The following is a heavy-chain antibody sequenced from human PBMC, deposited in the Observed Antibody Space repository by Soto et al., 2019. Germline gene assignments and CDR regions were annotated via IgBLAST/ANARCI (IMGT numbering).Heavy chain of an antibody. Sequence: PETLSLTCAVYGGPFSGYYWSWIRQPPGKGLEWIGEINHSGSTNYNPSLKSRVTISVDTSKNQFSLKLSSVTAADTAVYYCASVMANYYYYGMDVWGQGTTVTVSS. CDR2: INHSGST. V-gene: IGHV4-34*01. J-gene: IGHJ6*02. CDR3: ASVMANYYYYGMDV. D-gene: IGHD2-8*01. CDR1: GGPFSGYY.